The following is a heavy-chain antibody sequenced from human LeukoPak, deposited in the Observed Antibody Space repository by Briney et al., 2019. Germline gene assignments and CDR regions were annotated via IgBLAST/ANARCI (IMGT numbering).Heavy chain of an antibody. CDR2: VYYSGST. V-gene: IGHV4-59*08. CDR1: GGSISPYY. D-gene: IGHD2-15*01. J-gene: IGHJ5*02. Sequence: PSETLSLTCTVSGGSISPYYWSWIRQPPGKGLEWIADVYYSGSTNYNPSLKSRVAISVDTSKNQFSLSLRSVTAADTAVYYCARLQRRYSPFDPWGQGFLVTVSS. CDR3: ARLQRRYSPFDP.